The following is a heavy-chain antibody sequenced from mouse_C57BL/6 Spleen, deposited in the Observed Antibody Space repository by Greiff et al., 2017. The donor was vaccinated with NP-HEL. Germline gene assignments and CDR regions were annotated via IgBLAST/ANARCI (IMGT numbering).Heavy chain of an antibody. J-gene: IGHJ3*01. CDR1: GFTFSNYW. V-gene: IGHV6-3*01. Sequence: DVMLVESGGGLVQPGGSMKLSCVASGFTFSNYWMNWVRQSPEKGLEWVAQIRLKSDNYATHYAESVKGRFTISRDDSKSSVYLQMNNLRAEDTGIYYCIYGSFAYWGQGTLVTVSA. D-gene: IGHD1-1*01. CDR3: IYGSFAY. CDR2: IRLKSDNYAT.